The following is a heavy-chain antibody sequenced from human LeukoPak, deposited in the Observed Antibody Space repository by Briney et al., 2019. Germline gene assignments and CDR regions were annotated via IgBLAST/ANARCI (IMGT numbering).Heavy chain of an antibody. D-gene: IGHD4-17*01. CDR3: ATSTVTNHDAFDI. CDR2: ISYSAST. J-gene: IGHJ3*02. V-gene: IGHV4-39*01. CDR1: GGSISSRSYY. Sequence: SETLSLTCSVSGGSISSRSYYWGWIRHPPGKGLEWIGSISYSASTYYNPSLKSRVTISVDTSKNQFSLKLSSVTAADTAVYYCATSTVTNHDAFDIWGQGTMVTVSS.